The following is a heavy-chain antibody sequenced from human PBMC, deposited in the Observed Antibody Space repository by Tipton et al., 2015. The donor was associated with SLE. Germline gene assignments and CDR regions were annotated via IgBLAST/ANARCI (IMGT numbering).Heavy chain of an antibody. D-gene: IGHD3-22*01. J-gene: IGHJ4*02. CDR1: GFTFSSYA. CDR2: ISGSGGST. CDR3: ARSLTYYYDSSGLLGY. V-gene: IGHV3-23*01. Sequence: SLRLSCAASGFTFSSYAMSWVRQAPGKGLEWVSVISGSGGSTNYADSVKGRFTISRDNSKNTLYLQMTSLRAEDTAVYYCARSLTYYYDSSGLLGYWGQGTLVTVSS.